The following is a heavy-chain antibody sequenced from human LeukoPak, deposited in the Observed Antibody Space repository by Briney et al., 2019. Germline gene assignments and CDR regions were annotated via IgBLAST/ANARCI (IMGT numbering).Heavy chain of an antibody. Sequence: TSETLSLTCTVSGGSISSGSYYWGWIRQPPGKGLEWIGSIYYSGSTYYNPSLKSRVTISVDTSKNQFSLKLSSVTAADTAVYYCARGRGIVVVSVKDYFDYWGQGTLVTVSS. CDR3: ARGRGIVVVSVKDYFDY. V-gene: IGHV4-39*07. CDR2: IYYSGST. J-gene: IGHJ4*02. D-gene: IGHD2-15*01. CDR1: GGSISSGSYY.